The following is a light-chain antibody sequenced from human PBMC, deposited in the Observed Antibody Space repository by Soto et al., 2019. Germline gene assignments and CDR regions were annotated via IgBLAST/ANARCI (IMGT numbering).Light chain of an antibody. CDR3: QQYNNRPPRLT. CDR1: QSVSSN. Sequence: EIVMTQSPATLSLSPGERATLSCRASQSVSSNLAWYQQKPGQAPRLLIYGASNRATGIPARFSGSGSGTEFTLTISSRQSEDFAVFYCQQYNNRPPRLTFGQGTKVEIK. J-gene: IGKJ1*01. V-gene: IGKV3-15*01. CDR2: GAS.